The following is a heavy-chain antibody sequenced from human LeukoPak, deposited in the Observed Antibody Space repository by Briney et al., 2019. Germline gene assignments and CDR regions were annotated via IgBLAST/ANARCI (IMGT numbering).Heavy chain of an antibody. D-gene: IGHD5-18*01. CDR2: ISGYNGNT. J-gene: IGHJ4*02. CDR3: AREPPHHPNTAMVTGSSGFDY. CDR1: GYTFTSYG. Sequence: GASVKVSCNASGYTFTSYGISWVRQAPGQGLEWMGWISGYNGNTNYAQKLQGRVTMTTDTSTSTAYMELRSLRSDDTAVYYCAREPPHHPNTAMVTGSSGFDYWGQGTLVTVSS. V-gene: IGHV1-18*01.